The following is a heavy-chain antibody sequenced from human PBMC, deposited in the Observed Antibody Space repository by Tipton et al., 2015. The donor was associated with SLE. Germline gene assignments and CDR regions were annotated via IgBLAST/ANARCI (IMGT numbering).Heavy chain of an antibody. CDR3: ARAGHSSLDAFDM. CDR2: IRPTGSNI. J-gene: IGHJ3*02. Sequence: SLRLSCAASGFTFSSYSMNWVRQPPGKGLEWISYIRPTGSNIDADSVKGRFTVSRDNAKNSLYLQMNNLRAEDTAVYYCARAGHSSLDAFDMWGQGTMVTVSS. CDR1: GFTFSSYS. V-gene: IGHV3-48*04. D-gene: IGHD6-13*01.